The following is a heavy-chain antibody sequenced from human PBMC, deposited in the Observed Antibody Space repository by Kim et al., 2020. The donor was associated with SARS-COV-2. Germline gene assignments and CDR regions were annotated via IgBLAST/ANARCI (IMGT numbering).Heavy chain of an antibody. CDR3: ARSTDYYGSGRLGLGWTSLDY. CDR1: GYTFTSYY. D-gene: IGHD3-10*01. Sequence: ASGKVSCKASGYTFTSYYMHWVRQAPGQGLEWMGIINPSGGSTSYAQKFQGRVTMTRDTSTSTVYMELSSLRSEDTAVYYCARSTDYYGSGRLGLGWTSLDYWGQGTLVTVSS. V-gene: IGHV1-46*01. CDR2: INPSGGST. J-gene: IGHJ4*02.